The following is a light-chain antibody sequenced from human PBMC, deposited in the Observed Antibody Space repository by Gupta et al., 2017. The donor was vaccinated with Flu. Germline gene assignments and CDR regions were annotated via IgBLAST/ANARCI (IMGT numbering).Light chain of an antibody. Sequence: GDRVTITCRASQSISSWLAWYQQKPGKAPKLLIYKASSLESEVPSRFSGSGSGTEFTLTISSLQPDDFATYYCQQYNSYSGTFGQGTKLEIK. CDR1: QSISSW. J-gene: IGKJ2*01. CDR3: QQYNSYSGT. CDR2: KAS. V-gene: IGKV1-5*03.